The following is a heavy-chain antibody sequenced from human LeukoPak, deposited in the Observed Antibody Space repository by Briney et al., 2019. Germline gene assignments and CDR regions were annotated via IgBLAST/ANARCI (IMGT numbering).Heavy chain of an antibody. J-gene: IGHJ4*02. V-gene: IGHV1-3*01. CDR3: ARDSGSGSNDY. Sequence: ASVKVSCKACGYTFTSYAIHWVRPAPGQRLEWMGWISARNGNTKYSQNLQGRATFISNTSATTAFMELSSLRSEDAAVYYCARDSGSGSNDYWGQGTLVTVSS. CDR1: GYTFTSYA. CDR2: ISARNGNT. D-gene: IGHD1-26*01.